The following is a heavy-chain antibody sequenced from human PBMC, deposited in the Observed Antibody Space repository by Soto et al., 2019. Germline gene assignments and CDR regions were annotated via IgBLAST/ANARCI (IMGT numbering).Heavy chain of an antibody. V-gene: IGHV3-23*01. CDR2: ISSSGGST. CDR1: GFTFSSYA. J-gene: IGHJ5*02. D-gene: IGHD2-21*02. CDR3: AKFSGGNSAHIYAVTP. Sequence: EVQLLESGGGLVQPGGSLRLSCAASGFTFSSYAMSWVRQAPGKGLEWVSTISSSGGSTHYADSVKGRFTISRDNSKNTVYLQMNSPRAEDTALYYGAKFSGGNSAHIYAVTPWGQGTLVTVSS.